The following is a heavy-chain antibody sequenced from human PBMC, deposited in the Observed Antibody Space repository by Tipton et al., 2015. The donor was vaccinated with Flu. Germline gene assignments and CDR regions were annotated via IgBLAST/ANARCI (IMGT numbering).Heavy chain of an antibody. CDR1: GGHITSSSFH. V-gene: IGHV4-39*07. CDR3: ANEGSYNILTNDYNKGVDP. Sequence: TLSLTCTVSGGHITSSSFHWGWIRQTPGKGLEWIGVIHYSGTTYYNPSLKSRVTVSVDTSKNQFSLNLRSVTAADTAVYYCANEGSYNILTNDYNKGVDPWGQGTLVIVSS. J-gene: IGHJ5*02. CDR2: IHYSGTT. D-gene: IGHD3-9*01.